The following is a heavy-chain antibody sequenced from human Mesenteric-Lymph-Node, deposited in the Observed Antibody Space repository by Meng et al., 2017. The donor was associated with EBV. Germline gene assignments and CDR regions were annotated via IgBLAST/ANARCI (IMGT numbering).Heavy chain of an antibody. CDR3: ARGGVTYDFVWGNYRYSS. J-gene: IGHJ5*02. CDR1: GGCFSDYY. D-gene: IGHD3-16*02. V-gene: IGHV4-34*01. Sequence: QGELQQWGAGLFKPSETLSLTCAVYGGCFSDYYWNWIRQPPGKGLEWIGEIIHSGKTNYNPSLKSRVTISVDTSKNQFSLKMTSLTAADTAVYFCARGGVTYDFVWGNYRYSSWGRGTLVTVSS. CDR2: IIHSGKT.